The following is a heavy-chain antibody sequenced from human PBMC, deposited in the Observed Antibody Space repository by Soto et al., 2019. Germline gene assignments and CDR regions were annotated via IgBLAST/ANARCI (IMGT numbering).Heavy chain of an antibody. V-gene: IGHV3-23*01. J-gene: IGHJ4*02. CDR2: ISGRGDDT. Sequence: EVQLLESGGDLVQPGGSLRLSCAASGFTFSSYAMSWVRQAPGKGLEWVSTISGRGDDTYYTDSVKGRFTISRDNSKNTLYVHMTSLRAEDPAVYYCARAQPTYSSSYFDYGGQGTLVTVSS. CDR1: GFTFSSYA. D-gene: IGHD3-22*01. CDR3: ARAQPTYSSSYFDY.